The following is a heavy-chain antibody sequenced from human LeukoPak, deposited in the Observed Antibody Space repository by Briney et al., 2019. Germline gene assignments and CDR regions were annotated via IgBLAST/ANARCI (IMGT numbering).Heavy chain of an antibody. J-gene: IGHJ4*02. D-gene: IGHD4-23*01. CDR1: GYRFSSYW. V-gene: IGHV5-51*01. CDR2: IFPHDSNT. CDR3: ARHEDGGNGY. Sequence: GESLKISCKGSGYRFSSYWIGWVRQMPGKGLEWMGIIFPHDSNTRYSPSFQGRVTISADKSVSTAYLQWNSLKTSDTAIYYCARHEDGGNGYWGQGTLVTVSS.